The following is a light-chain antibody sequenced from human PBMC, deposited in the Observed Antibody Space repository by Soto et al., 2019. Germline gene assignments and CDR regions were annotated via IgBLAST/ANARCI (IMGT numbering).Light chain of an antibody. V-gene: IGLV3-9*01. CDR3: QVWDSSTVV. Sequence: SYELTQPLSVSVALGQTARITCGGNNIGSKNVHWYQQKPGQAPVLVIYRESNRPSGIPERFSGSNSGNTATLTISRAQAGDEADYYCQVWDSSTVVFGGGTQLTVL. CDR2: RES. CDR1: NIGSKN. J-gene: IGLJ2*01.